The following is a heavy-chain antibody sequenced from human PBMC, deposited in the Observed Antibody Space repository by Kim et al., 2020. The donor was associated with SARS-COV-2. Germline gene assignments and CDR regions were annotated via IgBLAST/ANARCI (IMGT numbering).Heavy chain of an antibody. CDR2: INHSGST. Sequence: SETLSLTCAVYGGSFSGYYWSWIRQPPGKGLEWIGEINHSGSTNYNPSLKSRVTISVDTSKNQFSLKLSSVTAADTAVYYCARGWFYGSGRYYFDYWGQG. J-gene: IGHJ4*02. D-gene: IGHD3-10*01. CDR1: GGSFSGYY. V-gene: IGHV4-34*01. CDR3: ARGWFYGSGRYYFDY.